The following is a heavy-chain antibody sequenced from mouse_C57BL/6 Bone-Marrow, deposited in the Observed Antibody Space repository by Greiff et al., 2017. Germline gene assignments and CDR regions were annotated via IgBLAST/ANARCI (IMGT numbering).Heavy chain of an antibody. CDR3: ARLLRRGWFAY. D-gene: IGHD1-1*01. J-gene: IGHJ3*01. CDR2: ISYDGSN. CDR1: GYSITSGYY. V-gene: IGHV3-6*01. Sequence: VQLQESGPGLVKPSQSLSLTCSVSGYSITSGYYWNWIRQFPGNKLEWRGYISYDGSNNSKHSLKNRIDITCDPAKNQFFLKLNSVTTEDTATYYGARLLRRGWFAYWGQGTLVTVSA.